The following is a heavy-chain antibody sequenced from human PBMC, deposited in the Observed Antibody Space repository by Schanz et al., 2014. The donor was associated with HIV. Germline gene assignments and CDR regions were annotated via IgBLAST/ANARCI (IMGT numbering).Heavy chain of an antibody. CDR3: ARRELGAPRYRSWAGEAHYYGMDV. J-gene: IGHJ6*02. Sequence: QVQLIQSGAEVKKPGSSVKVSCRAFGGTVNRYAISWVRQAPGQGLEWMGGIIPIFGPANYSPKFRDRVTITADESTSTAYMELSSLSSEDAAIYYCARRELGAPRYRSWAGEAHYYGMDVWGQGTTVTVS. V-gene: IGHV1-69*19. CDR2: IIPIFGPA. CDR1: GGTVNRYA. D-gene: IGHD6-13*01.